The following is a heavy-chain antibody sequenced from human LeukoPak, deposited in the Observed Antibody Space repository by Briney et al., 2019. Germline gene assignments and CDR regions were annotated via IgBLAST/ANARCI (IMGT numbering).Heavy chain of an antibody. CDR2: IYYSGST. V-gene: IGHV4-30-4*01. D-gene: IGHD6-19*01. CDR1: GGSISSGDYY. Sequence: SETLSLTCTVSGGSISSGDYYWSWIRQPPGKGLEWIGYIYYSGSTYYNPSLKSRVTISVDTSKNQFSLKLSSVTAADTAVYYCARQTVAGFLAFDIWGQGTMVTVSS. CDR3: ARQTVAGFLAFDI. J-gene: IGHJ3*02.